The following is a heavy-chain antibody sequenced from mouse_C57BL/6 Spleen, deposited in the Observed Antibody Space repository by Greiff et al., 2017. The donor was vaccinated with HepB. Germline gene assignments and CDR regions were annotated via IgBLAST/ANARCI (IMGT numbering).Heavy chain of an antibody. CDR3: ARGGITTANFDY. D-gene: IGHD1-2*01. J-gene: IGHJ2*01. CDR2: ISYDGSN. CDR1: GYSITSGYY. V-gene: IGHV3-6*01. Sequence: EVQLQESGPGLVKPSQSLSLTCSVTGYSITSGYYWNWIRQFPGNKLEWMGYISYDGSNNYNPSLKNRISITRDTSKNQFFLKLNSVTTEDTATYYCARGGITTANFDYWGQGTTLTVSS.